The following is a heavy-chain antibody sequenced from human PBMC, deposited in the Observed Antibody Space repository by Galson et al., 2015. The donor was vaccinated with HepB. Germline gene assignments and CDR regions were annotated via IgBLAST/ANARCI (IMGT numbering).Heavy chain of an antibody. V-gene: IGHV3-15*01. D-gene: IGHD5-18*01. CDR2: IKSKTDGGTT. Sequence: SLRLSCAASGFTFSNAWMSWVRQAPGKGLEWVGRIKSKTDGGTTDYAAPVKGRFTISRDDSKNTLYLQMNSLKTEDTAVYYCTTDPEGGVAAMVTPFDYWGQGTLVTVSA. CDR3: TTDPEGGVAAMVTPFDY. CDR1: GFTFSNAW. J-gene: IGHJ4*02.